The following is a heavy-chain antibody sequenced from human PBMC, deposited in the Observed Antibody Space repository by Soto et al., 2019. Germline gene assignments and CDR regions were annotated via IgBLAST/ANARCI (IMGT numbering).Heavy chain of an antibody. Sequence: ASVKVSCKASGNTFTSYYMHWVRQAPGQGLEWMGIINPSGGSTSYAQKFQGRVTMTRDTSTSTVYMELSSLRSEDTAVYYCARVADYYDSTPGVFDIWGQGTLVTVSS. J-gene: IGHJ3*02. V-gene: IGHV1-46*01. D-gene: IGHD3-22*01. CDR1: GNTFTSYY. CDR3: ARVADYYDSTPGVFDI. CDR2: INPSGGST.